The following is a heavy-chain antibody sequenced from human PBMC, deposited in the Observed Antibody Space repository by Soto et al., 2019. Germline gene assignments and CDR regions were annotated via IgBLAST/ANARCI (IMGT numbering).Heavy chain of an antibody. CDR1: GFSLSTSGVG. Sequence: QITLKESGPTLVKPTQTLTLTCTFSGFSLSTSGVGVGWIRQPPGKALEWLALIYWDDDKRYSPSLKSRLTITKNTSKNQVVLIMTNMHPVDTATYYGAHMWAITMVRGVIMYFDSWGQGTLVTVSS. CDR3: AHMWAITMVRGVIMYFDS. J-gene: IGHJ4*02. D-gene: IGHD3-10*01. V-gene: IGHV2-5*02. CDR2: IYWDDDK.